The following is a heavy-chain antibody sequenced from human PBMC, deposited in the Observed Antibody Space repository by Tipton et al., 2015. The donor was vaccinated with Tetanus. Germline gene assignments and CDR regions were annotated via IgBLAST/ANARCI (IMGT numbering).Heavy chain of an antibody. D-gene: IGHD4-23*01. J-gene: IGHJ4*02. Sequence: SLRLSCAASGFTFSNHPMHWVRQAPGKGLEWVAVVSYDGNFQYCAASVKGRFIMSRDNSKNTLYLQLNSLRVEDTAMYYCARDQGAVITASIFDFWGQGTLVTVSS. CDR1: GFTFSNHP. CDR2: VSYDGNFQ. V-gene: IGHV3-30-3*01. CDR3: ARDQGAVITASIFDF.